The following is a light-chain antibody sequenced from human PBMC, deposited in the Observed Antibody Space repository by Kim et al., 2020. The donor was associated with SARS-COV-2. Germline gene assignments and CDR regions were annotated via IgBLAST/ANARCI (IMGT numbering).Light chain of an antibody. J-gene: IGLJ3*02. Sequence: SSELTQDPAVSVTLGQTVRITCQGDSLRSYHASWYQQKPGQAPVVVIYGKNNRPSGIPDRFSGSSSGNTASLTITGAQAEDEADYYCNSRDSSGNHWVFGEGTKLTVL. V-gene: IGLV3-19*01. CDR3: NSRDSSGNHWV. CDR2: GKN. CDR1: SLRSYH.